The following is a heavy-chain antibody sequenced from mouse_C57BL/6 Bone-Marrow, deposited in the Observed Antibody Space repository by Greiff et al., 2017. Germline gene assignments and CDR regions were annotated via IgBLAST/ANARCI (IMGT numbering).Heavy chain of an antibody. CDR1: GFTFSNYG. V-gene: IGHV5-17*01. D-gene: IGHD2-5*01. Sequence: EVQLVESGGGLVKPGGSLKLSCAASGFTFSNYGMHWVRQAPEKGLEWVAYISSGSSTIYYADTVKGRFTISRDNAKNTLFLQMTSLRSEDTAMYYCARYSNSYYAMDYWGQGTSVTVSS. J-gene: IGHJ4*01. CDR3: ARYSNSYYAMDY. CDR2: ISSGSSTI.